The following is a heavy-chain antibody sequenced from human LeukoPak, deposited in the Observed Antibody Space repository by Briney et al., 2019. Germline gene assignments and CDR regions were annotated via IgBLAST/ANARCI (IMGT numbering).Heavy chain of an antibody. CDR3: AKRGGALSH. Sequence: GASVKVSCKPSGYLFTGFYIHWVRQVPGQGREWMGWINPNSGDTKSAPKFQGRVAMTRVTSINTAYMEVSGLTPDDTAIYYCAKRGGALSHWGQGTPVTVTS. CDR1: GYLFTGFY. D-gene: IGHD2-21*01. J-gene: IGHJ4*02. V-gene: IGHV1-2*02. CDR2: INPNSGDT.